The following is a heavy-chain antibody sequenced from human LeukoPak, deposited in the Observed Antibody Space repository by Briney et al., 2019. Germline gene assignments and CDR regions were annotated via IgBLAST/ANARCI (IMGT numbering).Heavy chain of an antibody. D-gene: IGHD3-3*01. CDR1: GLTFSDYG. V-gene: IGHV3-33*01. CDR3: ARDLKSGYMDS. J-gene: IGHJ4*02. Sequence: PGKSLRLSCAASGLTFSDYGIHWVRQAPGKGLEWVGVIYSDGSNKYFIDSVKGRFTISRDDSKNTVFLQMNSLRVDDTSVYYCARDLKSGYMDSWGQGTLVTVSS. CDR2: IYSDGSNK.